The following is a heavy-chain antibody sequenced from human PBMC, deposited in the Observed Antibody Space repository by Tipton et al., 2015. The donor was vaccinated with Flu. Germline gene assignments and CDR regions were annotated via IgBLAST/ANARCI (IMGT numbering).Heavy chain of an antibody. J-gene: IGHJ4*02. D-gene: IGHD3-3*01. CDR1: GYSISSSSYY. CDR2: IYYSGST. CDR3: ARDRAYDFGSGYRKRYFDY. Sequence: TLSLTCTVSGYSISSSSYYWGLIRQPPGKGLEWIGSIYYSGSTYYNPSLKSRVTISVDTSKNQFSLKLSSVTAADTAVYYCARDRAYDFGSGYRKRYFDYWGQGTLVTVSS. V-gene: IGHV4-39*07.